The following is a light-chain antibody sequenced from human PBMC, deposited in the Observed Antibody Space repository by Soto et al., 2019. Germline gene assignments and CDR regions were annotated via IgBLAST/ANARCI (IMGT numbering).Light chain of an antibody. J-gene: IGKJ2*01. CDR2: GAS. CDR1: QSVSRSY. Sequence: EIVLTQSPGTLSLSPGERATLSCRASQSVSRSYLAWYQQKPGQAPRLLIYGASSRATDFPDRFSGSGSGTDFTLTISRLEPEDFAVYYCQHYGSPSMYTLGQGTKLEIK. V-gene: IGKV3-20*01. CDR3: QHYGSPSMYT.